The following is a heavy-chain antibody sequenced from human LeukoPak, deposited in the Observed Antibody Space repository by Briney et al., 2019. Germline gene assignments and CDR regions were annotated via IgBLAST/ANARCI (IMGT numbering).Heavy chain of an antibody. CDR3: AREEDYYDSSGYYY. CDR1: GFTISNNY. CDR2: LHSGGSA. V-gene: IGHV3-53*01. J-gene: IGHJ4*02. D-gene: IGHD3-22*01. Sequence: GGSLRLSCAASGFTISNNYMTWVRQAPGKGLEWVSVLHSGGSAYYADSVKGRFTTSRDNSKNTLYLQMNSLRTEDTAVYYCAREEDYYDSSGYYYWGQGTLASVSS.